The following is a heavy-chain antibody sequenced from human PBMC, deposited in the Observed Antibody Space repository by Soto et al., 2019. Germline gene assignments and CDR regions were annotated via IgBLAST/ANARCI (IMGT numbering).Heavy chain of an antibody. J-gene: IGHJ4*02. CDR2: IDWDDDK. D-gene: IGHD6-13*01. CDR3: ARTAATDTWYDFDY. Sequence: SGPTLVNPTQTLTLTCTVSGFSLSTGGMCVSWIRQPPGKALEWLARIDWDDDKFYSTSLKTRLTISKDTSKNQVVLTMFNMGPVDTATYYCARTAATDTWYDFDYWGQGTRVTVSS. CDR1: GFSLSTGGMC. V-gene: IGHV2-70*17.